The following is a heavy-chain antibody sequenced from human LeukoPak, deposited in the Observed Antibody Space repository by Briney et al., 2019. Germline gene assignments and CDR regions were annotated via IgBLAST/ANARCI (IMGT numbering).Heavy chain of an antibody. CDR2: INHSGGT. CDR3: ARRRDIVVVVAATPVDY. CDR1: AGSFSGYY. V-gene: IGHV4-34*01. J-gene: IGHJ4*02. Sequence: SETLSLTCAVYAGSFSGYYWSWIRQPPGKGLEWIGEINHSGGTNYNPSLKSRVTISVDTSKNQFSLKLSSVTAADTAVYYCARRRDIVVVVAATPVDYWGQGTLVTVSS. D-gene: IGHD2-15*01.